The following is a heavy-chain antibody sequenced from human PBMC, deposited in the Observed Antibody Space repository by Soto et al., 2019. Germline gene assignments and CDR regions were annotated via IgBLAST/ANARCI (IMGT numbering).Heavy chain of an antibody. J-gene: IGHJ3*02. CDR3: ARDRIQLWLPGPADAFDI. V-gene: IGHV3-33*01. CDR2: IWYDGSNK. Sequence: QVQLVESGGGVVQPGRSLRLSCAASGFTFSSYGMHWVRQAPGKGLEWVAVIWYDGSNKYYADSVKGRFTISRDNSKNTLYLQMHSLRAEDTAVYYCARDRIQLWLPGPADAFDIWGQGTMVTVSS. CDR1: GFTFSSYG. D-gene: IGHD5-18*01.